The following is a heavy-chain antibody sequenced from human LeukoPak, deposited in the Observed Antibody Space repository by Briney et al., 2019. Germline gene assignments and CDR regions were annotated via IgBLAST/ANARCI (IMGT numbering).Heavy chain of an antibody. CDR3: ARDSSGWYVDWFDP. CDR2: IKQDGSEK. CDR1: GFTFSSYW. V-gene: IGHV3-7*01. J-gene: IGHJ5*02. D-gene: IGHD6-19*01. Sequence: GGSLRLSCAASGFTFSSYWMSWVRQAPGKGLEWVANIKQDGSEKYYVDSVKGRFTISRDNAKNSLYLQMNSLRAENTAVYYCARDSSGWYVDWFDPWGQGTLVTVSS.